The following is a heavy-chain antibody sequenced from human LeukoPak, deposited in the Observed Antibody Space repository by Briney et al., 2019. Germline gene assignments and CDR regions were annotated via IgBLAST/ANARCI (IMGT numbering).Heavy chain of an antibody. CDR2: IIPIFGTA. D-gene: IGHD2-21*01. CDR1: GGTFSSYA. J-gene: IGHJ4*02. CDR3: ARSRGIPEYYFDY. Sequence: SVKVSCKASGGTFSSYAISWVRQAPGQGLEWMGGIIPIFGTANYALKFQGRVTITADESTSTAYMELSSLRSEDTAVYYCARSRGIPEYYFDYWGQGTLVTVSS. V-gene: IGHV1-69*13.